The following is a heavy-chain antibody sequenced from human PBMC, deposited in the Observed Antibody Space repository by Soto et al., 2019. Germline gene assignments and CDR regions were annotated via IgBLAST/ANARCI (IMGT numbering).Heavy chain of an antibody. Sequence: SGPTLVNPTQTLTLTCPFSGFSLTTSVVGVGWIRQPPGKALEWLALIYWDDDERYSPSLQSRLTITKDTSNNQVGLTMTNMDPVDTATYYCAHMTTVTTFDSWGQGTLVTVSS. V-gene: IGHV2-5*02. J-gene: IGHJ4*02. D-gene: IGHD4-17*01. CDR1: GFSLTTSVVG. CDR3: AHMTTVTTFDS. CDR2: IYWDDDE.